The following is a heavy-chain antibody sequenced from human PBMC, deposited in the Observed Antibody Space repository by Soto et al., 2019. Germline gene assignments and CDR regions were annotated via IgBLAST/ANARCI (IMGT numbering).Heavy chain of an antibody. CDR2: IWDDGSNK. Sequence: QVQLVESGGGVVQPGRSLRLSCAASGFTFSSYGMHWVRQAPGKGLEWVAVIWDDGSNKYYADSVKGRFTISRDNSKNTLYLQMNSLRAEDTAVYYCARTNCGGDCYCDYWGQGTLVTVSS. CDR3: ARTNCGGDCYCDY. D-gene: IGHD2-21*02. J-gene: IGHJ4*02. CDR1: GFTFSSYG. V-gene: IGHV3-33*01.